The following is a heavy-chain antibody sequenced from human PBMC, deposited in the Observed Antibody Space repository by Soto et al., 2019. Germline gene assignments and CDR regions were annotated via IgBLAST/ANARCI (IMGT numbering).Heavy chain of an antibody. J-gene: IGHJ4*02. CDR3: ARPTYYYDSSRSTGY. Sequence: PGGSLRLSCAASGFIFSTYSMNWVRQGPGKGLEWVSYISSSSSTIFYTDSVKGRFTVSRDNAKNSLYLQMNSLRAEDTAVYYYARPTYYYDSSRSTGYWGQAPLVTVSS. V-gene: IGHV3-48*01. D-gene: IGHD3-22*01. CDR1: GFIFSTYS. CDR2: ISSSSSTI.